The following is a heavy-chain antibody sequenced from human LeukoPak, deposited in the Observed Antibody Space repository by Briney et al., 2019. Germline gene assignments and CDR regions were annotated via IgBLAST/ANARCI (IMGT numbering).Heavy chain of an antibody. Sequence: ASETLSLTCTVSGGSISSYYWSWIRQPPGKGLEWIGYIYYSGRTNYNPSLKSRVTISVDTSKNQFSLKLSSVTAADTAVYYCAGSKFLGDAFDNLGQRTKVNGSS. V-gene: IGHV4-59*01. CDR1: GGSISSYY. J-gene: IGHJ3*02. CDR2: IYYSGRT. D-gene: IGHD3-3*01. CDR3: AGSKFLGDAFDN.